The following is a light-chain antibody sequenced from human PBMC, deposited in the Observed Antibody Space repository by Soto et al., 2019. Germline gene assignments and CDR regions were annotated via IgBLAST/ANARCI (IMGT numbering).Light chain of an antibody. CDR3: QQRSNWPIT. CDR1: QSVSSN. Sequence: EVVMTQSPATLSVSPGERVILSCRASQSVSSNLVWYQQKPGQAPRVLIYGASTRATGTPARFSGSGSGTDFTLTISSLEPEDFALYYCQQRSNWPITFGQGTRLEIK. CDR2: GAS. V-gene: IGKV3-15*01. J-gene: IGKJ5*01.